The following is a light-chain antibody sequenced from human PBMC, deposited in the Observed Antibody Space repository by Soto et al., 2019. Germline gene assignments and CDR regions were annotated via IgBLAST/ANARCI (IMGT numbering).Light chain of an antibody. J-gene: IGLJ2*01. Sequence: QSALTQPASVSGSPGQSITISCTGTSDDVGGYNYVSWYQRNTGKAPKVIIYDVSNRPSGVSKRFSGSKSGNTAFLTISGLHTEDEADYYCSSYATSSVVFGAGTKLTVL. CDR1: SDDVGGYNY. V-gene: IGLV2-14*01. CDR2: DVS. CDR3: SSYATSSVV.